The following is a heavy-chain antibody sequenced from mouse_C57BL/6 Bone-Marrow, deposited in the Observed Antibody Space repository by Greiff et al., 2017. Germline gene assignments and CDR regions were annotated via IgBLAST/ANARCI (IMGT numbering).Heavy chain of an antibody. CDR1: GYTFTSYW. J-gene: IGHJ4*01. CDR3: ARGEAMCY. CDR2: IDPSDSYT. Sequence: QVQLQQPGAELVMPGASVKLSCKASGYTFTSYWMHWVKQRPGQGLEWIGEIDPSDSYTNYNQKFKGKSTLTVDKSSSTAYMQLSSLTSEDAAVYYCARGEAMCYWGQGTSVTVAS. V-gene: IGHV1-69*01.